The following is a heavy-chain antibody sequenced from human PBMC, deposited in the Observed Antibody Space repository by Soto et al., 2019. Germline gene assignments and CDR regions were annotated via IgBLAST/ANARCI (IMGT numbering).Heavy chain of an antibody. CDR1: GGSISSYY. CDR2: IYYSGST. D-gene: IGHD3-16*01. J-gene: IGHJ6*02. V-gene: IGHV4-59*01. CDR3: ARAPPQVVSTKTSRDYHYYGMDV. Sequence: KTSETLSLTCTVSGGSISSYYWSWLRQPPGKGLEWIGYIYYSGSTNYNPSLQSRVTISVDTSKNQFSLKLSSVTAADTAVYYCARAPPQVVSTKTSRDYHYYGMDVWGQETTVTVSS.